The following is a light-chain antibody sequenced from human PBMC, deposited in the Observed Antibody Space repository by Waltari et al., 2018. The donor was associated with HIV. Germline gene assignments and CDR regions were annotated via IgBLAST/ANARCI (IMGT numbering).Light chain of an antibody. Sequence: QSVLTQPPSVSAAPGQRVTISSSGSSPNTGHHHVSWYQHLPRAAPKLLIYDNNNRPSGIPDRFSGSKSGTSATLVITGLQTGDEADYYCGTWDSSLSAVFGGGTKLTVL. CDR3: GTWDSSLSAV. V-gene: IGLV1-51*01. CDR2: DNN. CDR1: SPNTGHHH. J-gene: IGLJ3*02.